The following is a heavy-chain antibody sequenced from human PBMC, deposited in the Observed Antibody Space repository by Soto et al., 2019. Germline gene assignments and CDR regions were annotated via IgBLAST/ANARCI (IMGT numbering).Heavy chain of an antibody. D-gene: IGHD6-19*01. CDR3: ARAAPNRIAVAGIVTFDI. J-gene: IGHJ3*02. CDR1: GGSISSYY. V-gene: IGHV4-59*01. Sequence: QVQLQESGPGLVKPSETLSLTCTVSGGSISSYYWSWIRQPPGKGLEWIGYIYYSGSTNYNPSLKSRVTISVDTPKHPFSLKLSSVTAADTAVYYCARAAPNRIAVAGIVTFDIWGQGTMVTVSS. CDR2: IYYSGST.